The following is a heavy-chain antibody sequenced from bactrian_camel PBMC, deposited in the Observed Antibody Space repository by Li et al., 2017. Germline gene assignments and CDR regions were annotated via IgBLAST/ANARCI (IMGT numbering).Heavy chain of an antibody. CDR2: IVAGGSST. CDR1: GYTYDTYC. CDR3: AADNIYCGTGFAY. D-gene: IGHD7*01. V-gene: IGHV3S1*01. J-gene: IGHJ4*01. Sequence: VQLVESGGGSVQAGGSLRLSCAARGYTYDTYCMGWFRRPPGKEREGIAAIVAGGSSTNYAASVKGRFTISRDSVKNTLYLQMNSLKSEDTAMYYCAADNIYCGTGFAYWGQGTQVTVS.